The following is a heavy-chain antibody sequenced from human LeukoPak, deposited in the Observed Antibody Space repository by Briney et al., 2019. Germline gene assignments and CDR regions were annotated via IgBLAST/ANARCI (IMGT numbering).Heavy chain of an antibody. Sequence: SLTLSCAPSRFTFSSYSMNWVRQAPGKGLEWVSSISSSSSYIYYADSVKGRFTISRDNAKNSLYLQMNRLRAEDTAVYSCPSHHGSSGSGCHHWAQRPLATLPS. CDR2: ISSSSSYI. V-gene: IGHV3-21*01. D-gene: IGHD3-10*01. J-gene: IGHJ1*01. CDR3: PSHHGSSGSGCHH. CDR1: RFTFSSYS.